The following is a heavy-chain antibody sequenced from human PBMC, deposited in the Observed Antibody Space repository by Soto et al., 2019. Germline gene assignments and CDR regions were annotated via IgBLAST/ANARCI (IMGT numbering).Heavy chain of an antibody. V-gene: IGHV2-5*02. CDR2: IYWDDDK. CDR3: GHSRSSWPGLTFDY. CDR1: GFSLSTSGVG. Sequence: QITLKESGPALVKPTQTLTLTCTFSGFSLSTSGVGVGWIRQPPGKALEWLALIYWDDDKRYSPSLKSRLTITKDTSKNQLGLTTTNMDPVDTATYYCGHSRSSWPGLTFDYWGQGTLVTVSS. D-gene: IGHD6-13*01. J-gene: IGHJ4*02.